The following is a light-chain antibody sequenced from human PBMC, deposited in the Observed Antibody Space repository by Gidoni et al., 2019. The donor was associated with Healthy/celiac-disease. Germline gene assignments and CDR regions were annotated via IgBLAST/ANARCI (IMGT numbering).Light chain of an antibody. J-gene: IGLJ1*01. CDR2: EVS. V-gene: IGLV2-14*01. CDR3: SSYTSSSTLEV. CDR1: SSDVGGYNY. Sequence: QSALTQPASVSGSPGTSITISCTGTSSDVGGYNYVSWYQQHPGKAPKLMIYEVSNRPSGVSNRFSGSKSGNTASLTISGLQAEDEADYYCSSYTSSSTLEVFGTGTKVTVL.